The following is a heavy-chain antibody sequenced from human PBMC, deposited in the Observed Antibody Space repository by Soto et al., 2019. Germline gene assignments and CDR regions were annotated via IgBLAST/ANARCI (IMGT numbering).Heavy chain of an antibody. Sequence: GGSLRLSCAASGFTFSGYWMNWVRQAPGKGLEWVANIKQDGSEKNYADSVKGRFTFSRDNSKSLLYLQMSSLRAEDTAVYYCVRDSGSFGTSYFDYWGQGTLVTVSS. J-gene: IGHJ4*02. D-gene: IGHD1-26*01. V-gene: IGHV3-7*01. CDR1: GFTFSGYW. CDR2: IKQDGSEK. CDR3: VRDSGSFGTSYFDY.